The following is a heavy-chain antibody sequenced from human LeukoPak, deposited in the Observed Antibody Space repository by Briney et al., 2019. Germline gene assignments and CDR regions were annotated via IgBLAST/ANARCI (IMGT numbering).Heavy chain of an antibody. CDR1: GGSISSYY. CDR2: IYTSGST. D-gene: IGHD3-22*01. J-gene: IGHJ3*02. Sequence: SETLSLTCTVSGGSISSYYWSWIRQPAGKGLELIGRIYTSGSTNYNPSLRSRVTMSVDTSKNQFSLRLGSVTAADTAVYYCARTSYDTTNDAFDIWGQGTMVTVSS. V-gene: IGHV4-4*07. CDR3: ARTSYDTTNDAFDI.